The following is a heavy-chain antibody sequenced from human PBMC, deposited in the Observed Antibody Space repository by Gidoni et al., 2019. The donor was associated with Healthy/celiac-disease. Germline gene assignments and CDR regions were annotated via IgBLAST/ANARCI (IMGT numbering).Heavy chain of an antibody. V-gene: IGHV3-30-3*01. J-gene: IGHJ4*02. CDR3: ARDRGAVPLDY. CDR2: ISYDGSNK. Sequence: PASGFTFSSYAMHWVRQAPGKGLEGVAVISYDGSNKYYADSVKVRFTISRDNSKNTLYLQMNSLRAEDTAVYYCARDRGAVPLDYWGQGTLVTVSS. CDR1: GFTFSSYA. D-gene: IGHD1-26*01.